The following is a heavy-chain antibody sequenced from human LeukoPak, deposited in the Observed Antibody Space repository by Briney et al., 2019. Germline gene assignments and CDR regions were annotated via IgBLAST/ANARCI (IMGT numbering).Heavy chain of an antibody. CDR1: GFTFDDYA. CDR2: ISWNSGSI. J-gene: IGHJ2*01. D-gene: IGHD1-26*01. CDR3: AKGIGGSYTLHWYFDL. Sequence: GGSLRLSCAASGFTFDDYAMHCVRQAPGKGLEWGSGISWNSGSIGYADSVKGRFTISRDNAKNSLYLQMNSLRAEDTALYYCAKGIGGSYTLHWYFDLWGRGTLVTVSS. V-gene: IGHV3-9*01.